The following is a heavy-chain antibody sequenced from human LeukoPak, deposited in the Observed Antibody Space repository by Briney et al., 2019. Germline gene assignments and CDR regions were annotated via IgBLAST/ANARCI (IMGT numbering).Heavy chain of an antibody. J-gene: IGHJ4*02. D-gene: IGHD3-22*01. Sequence: SETLSLTCTVSGGSISSSSYYWGWIRQPPGKGLESIGTIYYSGSTYYNPSLKSRVTISVDTSKNQFSLKLSSVTAADTAVYYCARASPYYDSSGYYYVSNFDYWGQGTLVTVSS. CDR3: ARASPYYDSSGYYYVSNFDY. V-gene: IGHV4-39*07. CDR1: GGSISSSSYY. CDR2: IYYSGST.